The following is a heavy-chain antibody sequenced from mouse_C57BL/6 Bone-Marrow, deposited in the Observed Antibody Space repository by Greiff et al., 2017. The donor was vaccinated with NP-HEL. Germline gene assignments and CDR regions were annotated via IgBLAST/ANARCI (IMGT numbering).Heavy chain of an antibody. CDR2: ISSGGSYT. J-gene: IGHJ3*01. V-gene: IGHV5-6*01. D-gene: IGHD2-1*01. CDR3: ASGGGYGNYAAY. Sequence: EVMLVESGGDLVKPGGSLKLSCAASGFTFSSYGMSWVRQTPDKRLEWVATISSGGSYTYYPDSVKGRFTISRDNAKNTLYLQMSSLKSEDTAMYYCASGGGYGNYAAYWGQGTLVTVSA. CDR1: GFTFSSYG.